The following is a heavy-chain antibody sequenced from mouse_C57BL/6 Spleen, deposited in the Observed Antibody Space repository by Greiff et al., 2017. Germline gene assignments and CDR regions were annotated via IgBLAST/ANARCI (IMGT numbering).Heavy chain of an antibody. Sequence: SGAELVRPGASVKMSCKASGYTFTSYNMHWVKQKPRQGLEWIGAIYPGNGDTSYNQKFKGKATLTVDKSSSTAYMQLIILTSEYSAVYFCARDTPYAMDYWGQGTSVTVSS. CDR1: GYTFTSYN. J-gene: IGHJ4*01. CDR3: ARDTPYAMDY. CDR2: IYPGNGDT. V-gene: IGHV1-12*01.